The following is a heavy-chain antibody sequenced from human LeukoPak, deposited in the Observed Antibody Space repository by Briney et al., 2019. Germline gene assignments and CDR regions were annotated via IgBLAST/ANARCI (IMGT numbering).Heavy chain of an antibody. V-gene: IGHV3-23*01. D-gene: IGHD2-2*02. CDR2: ISGSGGST. CDR3: AKRFGYCSSTSCYTDLNWFDP. CDR1: GFTFSSYA. Sequence: GGSLRLSCAASGFTFSSYAMSWVRQAPGKGLEWVSAISGSGGSTYYADSVKGRFTISRDNSKNTLYLQMNSLRAEDTAVYYCAKRFGYCSSTSCYTDLNWFDPWGQGTLVTVSS. J-gene: IGHJ5*02.